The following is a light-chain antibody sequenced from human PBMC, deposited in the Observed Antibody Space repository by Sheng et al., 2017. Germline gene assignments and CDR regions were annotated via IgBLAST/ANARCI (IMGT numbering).Light chain of an antibody. J-gene: IGKJ3*01. CDR2: EAS. CDR3: QQYEDLPPFS. CDR1: QDIDNH. V-gene: IGKV1-33*01. Sequence: DVQLTQSPTSLSASEGDRVTTTCQASQDIDNHLNWYQQKPGKAPKLLIYEASNLGAGVPSRFSGSGSGTDFRLVINSLQPEDFATYYCQQYEDLPPFSFGPGTRVDFK.